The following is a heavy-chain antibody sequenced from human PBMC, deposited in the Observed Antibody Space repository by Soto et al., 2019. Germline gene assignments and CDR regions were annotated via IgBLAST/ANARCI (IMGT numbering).Heavy chain of an antibody. CDR2: IDPSDSYT. CDR1: GYSFTSYW. Sequence: EVQLVQSGAEVKKPGESLRISCKGSGYSFTSYWISWVRQMPGKGLEWMGRIDPSDSYTNYSPSFQGHVTISADKSISTAYLQWSSLKASDTAMYYCARQPGSSSWTNWFDPWGQGTLVTVSS. D-gene: IGHD6-13*01. J-gene: IGHJ5*02. CDR3: ARQPGSSSWTNWFDP. V-gene: IGHV5-10-1*03.